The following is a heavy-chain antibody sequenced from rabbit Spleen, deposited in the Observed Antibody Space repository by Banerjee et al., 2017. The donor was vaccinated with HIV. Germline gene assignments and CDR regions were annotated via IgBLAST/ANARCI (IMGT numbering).Heavy chain of an antibody. V-gene: IGHV1S45*01. CDR2: INIVTGKD. CDR1: GVSFSDKDV. J-gene: IGHJ6*01. D-gene: IGHD8-1*01. Sequence: QQQLVESGGGLVQPEGSLTLTCKASGVSFSDKDVMCWVRQAPGKGLEWIACINIVTGKDVYATWAKGRFIMSRTSSTTVTLQMTSLTAADTATYFCARDTGSSFSSYGMDLWGPGTLVTVS. CDR3: ARDTGSSFSSYGMDL.